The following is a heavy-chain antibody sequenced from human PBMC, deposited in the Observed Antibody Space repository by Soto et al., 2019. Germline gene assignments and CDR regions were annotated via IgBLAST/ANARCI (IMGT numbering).Heavy chain of an antibody. D-gene: IGHD6-6*01. V-gene: IGHV3-23*01. CDR2: ISGSGCST. CDR3: AKDQVNSSLGFYGMDV. J-gene: IGHJ6*02. Sequence: GSLRLSCAASGFTFSSYAMSWVRQAPGKGLEWVSAISGSGCSTYYADSVKGRFTISRDNSKNTLYLQMNSLRAEDTAVYYCAKDQVNSSLGFYGMDVWGQGTTVTVSS. CDR1: GFTFSSYA.